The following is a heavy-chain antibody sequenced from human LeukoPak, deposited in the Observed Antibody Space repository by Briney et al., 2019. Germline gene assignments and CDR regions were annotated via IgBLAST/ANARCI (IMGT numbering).Heavy chain of an antibody. J-gene: IGHJ1*01. D-gene: IGHD5-24*01. CDR1: GFTFSSYA. V-gene: IGHV3-30-3*01. Sequence: PGRSLRLSCAASGFTFSSYAMHWVRQAPGKGLEWVAVISYDGSNKYYADSVKGRFTISRDNSKNTLYLQMNSLRAEDTAVYYCARDFRLGFRDGYNSHFQHWGQGTLVTVSS. CDR3: ARDFRLGFRDGYNSHFQH. CDR2: ISYDGSNK.